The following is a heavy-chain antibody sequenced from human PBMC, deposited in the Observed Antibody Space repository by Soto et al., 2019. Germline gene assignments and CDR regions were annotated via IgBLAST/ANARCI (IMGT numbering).Heavy chain of an antibody. D-gene: IGHD5-18*01. V-gene: IGHV3-30*18. CDR1: GFTFSSFG. CDR3: AKDWISYSYGSPFDS. J-gene: IGHJ4*02. Sequence: QVQLVESGGGVVQPGRSLRLSCAASGFTFSSFGMHWVRQAPGRGLQWVAAVSFDGSNKSYGDSVRGRVTTSRDNSKNTLYLQMNSLRAEDTAVYYCAKDWISYSYGSPFDSWGQGTLVTVSS. CDR2: VSFDGSNK.